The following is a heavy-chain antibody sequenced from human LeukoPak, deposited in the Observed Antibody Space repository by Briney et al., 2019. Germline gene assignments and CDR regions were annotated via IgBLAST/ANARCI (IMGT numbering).Heavy chain of an antibody. CDR1: GGSISSYY. CDR2: IHYSGST. Sequence: SETLSLTCIVSGGSISSYYWSWIRQPPGKGLEWIGYIHYSGSTHYNPSLKSRVTISVDTSKNQFSLKLSSVTAADTAVFYCARRQWLVSDFDYWGQGTLVTVSS. J-gene: IGHJ4*02. V-gene: IGHV4-59*12. CDR3: ARRQWLVSDFDY. D-gene: IGHD6-19*01.